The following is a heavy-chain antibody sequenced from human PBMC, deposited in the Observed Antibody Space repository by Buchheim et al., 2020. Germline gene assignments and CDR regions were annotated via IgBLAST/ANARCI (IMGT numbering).Heavy chain of an antibody. V-gene: IGHV3-7*01. CDR3: ARERDTMSSWYEGGFDY. J-gene: IGHJ4*02. Sequence: EVQLVESGGGLVQPGGSLRLSCAASGFTFSSYCMSWVRQAPGKGLEWVANIKQDGSEKYYVDSVKGRFTISRDNATNSLYLQMNSLRAEDTAVYYWARERDTMSSWYEGGFDYWGQGTL. D-gene: IGHD6-13*01. CDR2: IKQDGSEK. CDR1: GFTFSSYC.